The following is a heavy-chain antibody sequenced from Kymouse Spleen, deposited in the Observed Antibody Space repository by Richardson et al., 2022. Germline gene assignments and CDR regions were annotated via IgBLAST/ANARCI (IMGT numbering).Heavy chain of an antibody. D-gene: IGHD1-7*01. Sequence: EVQLVESGGGLVQPGRSLRLSCAASGFTFDDYAMHWVRQAPGKGLEWVSGISWNSGSIGYADSVKGRFTISRDNAKNSLYLQMNSLRAEDTALYYCAKDRGGITGTTGWFDPWGQGTLVTVSS. J-gene: IGHJ5*02. CDR3: AKDRGGITGTTGWFDP. CDR2: ISWNSGSI. V-gene: IGHV3-9*01. CDR1: GFTFDDYA.